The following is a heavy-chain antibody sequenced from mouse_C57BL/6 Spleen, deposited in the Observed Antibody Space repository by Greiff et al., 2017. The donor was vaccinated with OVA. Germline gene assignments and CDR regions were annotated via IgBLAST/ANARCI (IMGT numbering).Heavy chain of an antibody. J-gene: IGHJ4*01. Sequence: QVQLQQSGAELVRPGTSVKVSCKASGYAFTNYLIEWVKQRPGQGLEWIGVINPGSGGTNYNEKFKGKATLTAEKSSSTAYMQLSSLPSEDSAVYFCASPYGGPAMEYWGQGTSVTASS. CDR2: INPGSGGT. CDR3: ASPYGGPAMEY. D-gene: IGHD1-1*02. CDR1: GYAFTNYL. V-gene: IGHV1-54*01.